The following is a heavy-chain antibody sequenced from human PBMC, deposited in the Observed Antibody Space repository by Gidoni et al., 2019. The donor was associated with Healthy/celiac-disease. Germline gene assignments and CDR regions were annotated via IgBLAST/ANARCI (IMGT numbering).Heavy chain of an antibody. V-gene: IGHV3-9*01. D-gene: IGHD3-3*01. CDR2: ISWNSGSI. CDR1: GFTFDDYA. J-gene: IGHJ4*02. CDR3: AKGSGHDY. Sequence: EVQLVESGGGLVQPGRSLRLSCAASGFTFDDYAMHWVRQAPGKGLEWVSGISWNSGSIGYADSVKGRFTISRDNAKNSLYLQMNSLRAEDTALYYCAKGSGHDYWGQGTLVTVSS.